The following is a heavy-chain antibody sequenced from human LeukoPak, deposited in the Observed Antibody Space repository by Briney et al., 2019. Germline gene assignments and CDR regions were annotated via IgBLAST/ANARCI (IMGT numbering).Heavy chain of an antibody. D-gene: IGHD3-16*01. CDR2: IYYSGST. J-gene: IGHJ4*02. Sequence: SETLSLTCAVYGGSFSGFYWGWIRRPPGKGLDWIGSIYYSGSTYYNPSLKSRVTVSVDTSKNQFSLELTSVTAADTAVFYCVRGSTLRHYQYWGQGILVTVSS. V-gene: IGHV4-34*01. CDR1: GGSFSGFY. CDR3: VRGSTLRHYQY.